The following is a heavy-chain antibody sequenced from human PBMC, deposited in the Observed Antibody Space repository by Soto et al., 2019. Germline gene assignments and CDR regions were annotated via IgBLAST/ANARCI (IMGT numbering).Heavy chain of an antibody. CDR2: ISYDGTNK. Sequence: MHVCRQVLDKGLEWVAVISYDGTNKYYADSVKGRFTISRDNSKNTLYLQINSLRAEDTAVYYCAYSLPPCLLVRSSLVWCPETL. J-gene: IGHJ4*02. V-gene: IGHV3-30*03. D-gene: IGHD2-8*01. CDR3: AYSLPPCLLVRSSLV.